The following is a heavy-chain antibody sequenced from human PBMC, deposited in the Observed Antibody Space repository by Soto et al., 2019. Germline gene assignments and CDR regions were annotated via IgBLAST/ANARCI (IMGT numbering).Heavy chain of an antibody. CDR2: ISAYNGNT. CDR1: GYTFTSYG. J-gene: IGHJ5*02. V-gene: IGHV1-18*01. CDR3: ARAGYDFWSGYGWFDP. D-gene: IGHD3-3*01. Sequence: RASVKVSCKASGYTFTSYGISWVRQAPGQGLEWMGWISAYNGNTNYAQKLQGRVTMTTDTSTSTAYMELRSLRSDDTAVYYCARAGYDFWSGYGWFDPWGQGTLVTVSS.